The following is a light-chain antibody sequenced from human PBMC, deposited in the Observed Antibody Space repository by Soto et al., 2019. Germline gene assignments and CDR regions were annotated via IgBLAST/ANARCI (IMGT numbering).Light chain of an antibody. CDR3: SSYTSISTYV. V-gene: IGLV2-14*01. J-gene: IGLJ1*01. CDR1: SSDVGGYNY. Sequence: QSALTQPASVSGSPGQSIAISCTGTSSDVGGYNYFSWYQQHPGKAPKLMIYDVSNRPSGVSNRFSGSKSGNTASLTISGLQAEDEADYYCSSYTSISTYVFGTGTKVTVL. CDR2: DVS.